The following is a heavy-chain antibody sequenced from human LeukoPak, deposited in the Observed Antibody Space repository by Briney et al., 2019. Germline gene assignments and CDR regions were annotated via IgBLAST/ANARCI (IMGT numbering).Heavy chain of an antibody. Sequence: GASVKVSCKASGYTFTGYFMHWVRQAPGQGFEWMGWINPNSGGTNYAQKFQGRVTMTRDKSISTAYMELSRLRSDDTAVYYCARLPRITMVRGVPPFDYWGQGTLVTVSS. CDR3: ARLPRITMVRGVPPFDY. D-gene: IGHD3-10*01. CDR1: GYTFTGYF. V-gene: IGHV1-2*02. CDR2: INPNSGGT. J-gene: IGHJ4*02.